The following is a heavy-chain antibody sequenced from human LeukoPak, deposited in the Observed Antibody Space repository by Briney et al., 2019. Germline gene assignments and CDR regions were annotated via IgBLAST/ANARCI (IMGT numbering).Heavy chain of an antibody. Sequence: GGSLRLSCAASGFTVSNNYMTWVRQAPGKGLEWVSVIYSGGSTYYADSVKGRFTISRDSSKNTVYLQMNSLRAEDTAVYYCAFVSAKYYMDVWGKGTTVTVSS. CDR2: IYSGGST. J-gene: IGHJ6*03. CDR3: AFVSAKYYMDV. CDR1: GFTVSNNY. D-gene: IGHD3-16*01. V-gene: IGHV3-53*01.